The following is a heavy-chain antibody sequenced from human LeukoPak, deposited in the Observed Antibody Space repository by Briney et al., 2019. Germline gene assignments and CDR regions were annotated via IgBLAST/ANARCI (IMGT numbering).Heavy chain of an antibody. CDR1: GFTFTNAW. CDR3: AKEGGYSYGPLDYYYGMDV. J-gene: IGHJ6*02. V-gene: IGHV3-30*18. D-gene: IGHD5-18*01. Sequence: GGSLRLSCTASGFTFTNAWMSWVRQAPGKGLEWVAVISYDGSNKYYADSVKGRFTISRDNSKNTLYLQMNSLRAEDTAVYYCAKEGGYSYGPLDYYYGMDVWGQGTTVTVSS. CDR2: ISYDGSNK.